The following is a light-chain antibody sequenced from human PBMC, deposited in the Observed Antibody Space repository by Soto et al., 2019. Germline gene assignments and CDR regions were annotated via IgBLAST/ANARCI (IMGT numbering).Light chain of an antibody. CDR1: QSVGSN. Sequence: MTQSAATLSVSPGERATLSCRPSQSVGSNLAWYQQKPGQAPRLLIYAASTRATGIPARFSGSGSGTDFTLTISSLQSEDFAVYYCQQYNVWPLTFGGGTKVDIK. V-gene: IGKV3-15*01. J-gene: IGKJ4*01. CDR2: AAS. CDR3: QQYNVWPLT.